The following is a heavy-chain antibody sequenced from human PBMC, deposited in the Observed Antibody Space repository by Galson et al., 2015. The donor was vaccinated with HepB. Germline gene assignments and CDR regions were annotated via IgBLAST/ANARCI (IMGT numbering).Heavy chain of an antibody. CDR2: IYYSGST. D-gene: IGHD3-10*01. V-gene: IGHV4-59*01. J-gene: IGHJ6*02. Sequence: SETLSLTCTVSGGSISSYYWSWIRQPPGKGLEWIGYIYYSGSTNYNPSLKSRVTISVDTSKNQFSLKLSSVTAADTAVYYCARDVPGRPRGAPSYYGMDVWGQGTTVTVSS. CDR3: ARDVPGRPRGAPSYYGMDV. CDR1: GGSISSYY.